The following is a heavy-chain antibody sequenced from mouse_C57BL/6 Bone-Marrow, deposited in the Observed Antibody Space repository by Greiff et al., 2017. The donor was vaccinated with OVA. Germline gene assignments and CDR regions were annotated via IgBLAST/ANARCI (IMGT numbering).Heavy chain of an antibody. D-gene: IGHD4-1*01. CDR2: ISSGSSTI. CDR3: ARRELGYYFDY. V-gene: IGHV5-17*01. Sequence: EVQLQQSGGGLVKPGGSLKLSCAASGFTFSDYGMHWVRQAPEKGLEWVAYISSGSSTIYYADTVKGRFTISRDNAKNTLFLQMTSLRSEDTAMYYCARRELGYYFDYWGQGTTLTVSS. CDR1: GFTFSDYG. J-gene: IGHJ2*01.